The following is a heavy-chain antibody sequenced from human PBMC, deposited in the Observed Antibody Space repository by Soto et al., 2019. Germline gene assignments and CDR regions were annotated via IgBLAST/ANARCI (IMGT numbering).Heavy chain of an antibody. CDR3: ARVDILTGYYHFDY. J-gene: IGHJ4*02. V-gene: IGHV4-59*01. D-gene: IGHD3-9*01. CDR1: GGSISSYY. Sequence: SDTLSLTCTVSGGSISSYYWSWIRQPPGKGLEWIGYIYYSGSTNYNPSLKSRVTISVDTSKNQFSLKLSSVTAADTAVYYCARVDILTGYYHFDYWGQGTLVTVSS. CDR2: IYYSGST.